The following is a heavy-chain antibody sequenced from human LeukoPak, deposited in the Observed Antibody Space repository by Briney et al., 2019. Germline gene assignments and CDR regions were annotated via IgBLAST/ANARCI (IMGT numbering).Heavy chain of an antibody. CDR1: GGSISSGGYS. Sequence: PSQTLSLTCAVSGGSISSGGYSWSWIRQPPGKGLEWIGYIYHSGSTYYNPSLKSRVTISVDRSKNQFSLKLSSVTAADTAVYYCARDNLDYYYYYGMDVWGQGTTVTVSS. V-gene: IGHV4-30-2*01. D-gene: IGHD1-14*01. CDR3: ARDNLDYYYYYGMDV. CDR2: IYHSGST. J-gene: IGHJ6*02.